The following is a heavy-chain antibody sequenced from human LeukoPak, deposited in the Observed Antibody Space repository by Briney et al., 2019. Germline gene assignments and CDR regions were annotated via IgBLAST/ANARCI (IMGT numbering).Heavy chain of an antibody. J-gene: IGHJ4*02. D-gene: IGHD2-15*01. CDR2: ISGSGGST. V-gene: IGHV3-23*01. CDR3: ARVVKSGWSDY. Sequence: PGGSLRLSCAASGFTFSSYAMSWVRQAPGKGLEWVSAISGSGGSTSYAQKFQGRVTMTRDTSTSTVYMELSSLRSEDTAVYYCARVVKSGWSDYWGQGTLVTVSS. CDR1: GFTFSSYA.